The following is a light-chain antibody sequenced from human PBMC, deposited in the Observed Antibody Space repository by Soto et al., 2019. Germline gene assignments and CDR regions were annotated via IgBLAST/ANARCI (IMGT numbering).Light chain of an antibody. J-gene: IGKJ1*01. CDR3: QQYNNWPPWT. CDR2: AAS. V-gene: IGKV3-15*01. CDR1: QSVSSK. Sequence: EIVMTQSPATLPVSPGERATLSCRASQSVSSKVAWFQQKPGQAPRLLIYAASTRATGIPAKFSGSGSGTAFTLTISSLQSEDFAIYYCQQYNNWPPWTFGQGTKVEIK.